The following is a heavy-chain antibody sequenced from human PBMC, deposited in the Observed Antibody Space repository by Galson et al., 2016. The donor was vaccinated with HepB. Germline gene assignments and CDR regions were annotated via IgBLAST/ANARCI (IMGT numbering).Heavy chain of an antibody. J-gene: IGHJ1*01. CDR2: IIPMFGAA. CDR1: GDNFSNYA. Sequence: SVKVSCKASGDNFSNYAISWVRQAPGQGLEWMGGIIPMFGAANYAEKFQGRVTISADAYTTTAHMELSSLRSEDTAVYYCARGGYCGGSDCYEFIAEYFQHWGQGTLVTVSS. D-gene: IGHD2-15*01. CDR3: ARGGYCGGSDCYEFIAEYFQH. V-gene: IGHV1-69*13.